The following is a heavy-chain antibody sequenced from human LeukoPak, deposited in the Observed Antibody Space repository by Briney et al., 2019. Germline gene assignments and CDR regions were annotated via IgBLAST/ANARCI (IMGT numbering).Heavy chain of an antibody. Sequence: GGSLRLSCAASGFTFDDYGMSWVRQAPGKGLEWVSGINWNGGSTGYADSVKGRFTISRDNSKNTLYLQMNSLRAEDTAVYYCAKAGNLGGSNYLYYYYYMDVWGKGTTVTISS. D-gene: IGHD1-26*01. CDR1: GFTFDDYG. V-gene: IGHV3-20*04. CDR2: INWNGGST. J-gene: IGHJ6*03. CDR3: AKAGNLGGSNYLYYYYYMDV.